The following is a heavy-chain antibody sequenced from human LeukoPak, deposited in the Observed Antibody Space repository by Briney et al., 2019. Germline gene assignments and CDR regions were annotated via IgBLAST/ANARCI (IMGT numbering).Heavy chain of an antibody. CDR2: ISSSGSTI. Sequence: PGGSLRLSCAASGFTFSSYEMNWVRQAPGKGLGWVSYISSSGSTIYYADSVKGRFTISRDNAKNSLYLQMNSLRAEDTAVYYCARGVVVTGLDYWGQGTLVTVSS. V-gene: IGHV3-48*03. CDR3: ARGVVVTGLDY. J-gene: IGHJ4*02. CDR1: GFTFSSYE. D-gene: IGHD2-2*01.